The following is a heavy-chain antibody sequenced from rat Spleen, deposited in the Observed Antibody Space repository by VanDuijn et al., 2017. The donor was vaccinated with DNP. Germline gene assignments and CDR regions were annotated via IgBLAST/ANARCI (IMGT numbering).Heavy chain of an antibody. D-gene: IGHD1-1*01. CDR2: INPDGAST. CDR1: GFTFNTYW. Sequence: EVQLVETGGGLVLPGRSLKLSCVASGFTFNTYWRFWVRQAPGKGLEGVATINPDGASTSYLDSVRGRFTLSRDNAENTVYLQMNSLRSEDTATYYCTKDLHWYAMDAWGQGASVTVSA. V-gene: IGHV5-58*01. CDR3: TKDLHWYAMDA. J-gene: IGHJ4*01.